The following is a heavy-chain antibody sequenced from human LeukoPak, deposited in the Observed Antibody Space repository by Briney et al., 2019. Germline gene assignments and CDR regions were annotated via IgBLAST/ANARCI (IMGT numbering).Heavy chain of an antibody. CDR1: GASSSAYY. V-gene: IGHV4-34*01. CDR2: VNHAGST. Sequence: PSETLSLTCAVSGASSSAYYWTWIRQPPGKGLEWIGEVNHAGSTTYNPSLRSRVTISVDTSKSQFSLKLTSVTAADTAVYYCASPIPPYRGGFFNFWGQGTLLIVSP. D-gene: IGHD3-10*01. J-gene: IGHJ4*02. CDR3: ASPIPPYRGGFFNF.